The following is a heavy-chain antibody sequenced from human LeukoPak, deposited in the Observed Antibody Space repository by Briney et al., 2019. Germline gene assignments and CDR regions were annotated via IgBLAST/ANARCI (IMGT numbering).Heavy chain of an antibody. J-gene: IGHJ4*02. D-gene: IGHD2-15*01. CDR3: AKRRPKVLGYCSGGSCYLYFDY. V-gene: IGHV3-23*01. CDR1: GFTFSSYA. CDR2: ISGSGGST. Sequence: PGGSLRLSCAASGFTFSSYAMSWVRQAPGKGLEWVSAISGSGGSTYYADSVKGRFTISRGNSKNTLYLQMNSLRAEDTAVYYCAKRRPKVLGYCSGGSCYLYFDYWGQGTLVTVSS.